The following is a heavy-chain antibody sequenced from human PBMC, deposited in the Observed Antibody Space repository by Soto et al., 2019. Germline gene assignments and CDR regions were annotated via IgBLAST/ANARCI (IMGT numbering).Heavy chain of an antibody. D-gene: IGHD1-26*01. J-gene: IGHJ5*02. Sequence: QVQLVQSGAEVKKPGASVKVSCKASGYSFTAYYIHWVRQAPGQGRAWMGWINCDTGGTNSPQNFQGRVTMTRDTSTNTTYMELSRLRSDDTAWYYCARAPYSRSGAPWFDPWGQGTLVTVSS. CDR1: GYSFTAYY. CDR3: ARAPYSRSGAPWFDP. V-gene: IGHV1-2*02. CDR2: INCDTGGT.